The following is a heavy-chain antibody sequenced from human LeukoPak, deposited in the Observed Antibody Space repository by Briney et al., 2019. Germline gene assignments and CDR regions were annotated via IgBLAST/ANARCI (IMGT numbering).Heavy chain of an antibody. Sequence: GGSLRLSCAASGFTFSSYAMSWVRQAPGKGLEWVSAISGSGGGTYYADSVKGRFTISRDNSKNTLYLQMNSLRAEDTAVYYCAKGRNQWELLPEFDYWGQGTLVTVSS. CDR3: AKGRNQWELLPEFDY. V-gene: IGHV3-23*01. CDR2: ISGSGGGT. CDR1: GFTFSSYA. D-gene: IGHD1-26*01. J-gene: IGHJ4*02.